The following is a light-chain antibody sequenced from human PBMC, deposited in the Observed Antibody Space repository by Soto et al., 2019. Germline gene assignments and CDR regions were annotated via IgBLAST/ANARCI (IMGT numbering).Light chain of an antibody. CDR3: QQRSNWQFT. Sequence: EIVLTQSPATLSLSPGERATLSCRASQSVSSYLAWYQQKPGQAPRLLIYDASNRATGISARFSGSGSGTDFTLTISSLEPEDFAVYYCQQRSNWQFTFGPGTKVYIK. J-gene: IGKJ3*01. CDR1: QSVSSY. V-gene: IGKV3-11*01. CDR2: DAS.